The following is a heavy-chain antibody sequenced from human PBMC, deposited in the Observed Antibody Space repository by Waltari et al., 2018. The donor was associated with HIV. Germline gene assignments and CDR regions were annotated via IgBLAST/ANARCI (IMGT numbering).Heavy chain of an antibody. D-gene: IGHD3-10*01. CDR2: AYVTRAT. Sequence: QVQLEESGPGLVKPSQTLSLTCPLPGGFIFNRIFWGSWLPQPPGKAPEGIGRAYVTRATNYNPSLRGRVSISVDTSKRQISLRLTSVTAADTAVYYCARETFFMVRGVSPYYVFNGVDVWGRGTTVTVSS. CDR3: ARETFFMVRGVSPYYVFNGVDV. J-gene: IGHJ6*02. V-gene: IGHV4-61*02. CDR1: GGFIFNRIFW.